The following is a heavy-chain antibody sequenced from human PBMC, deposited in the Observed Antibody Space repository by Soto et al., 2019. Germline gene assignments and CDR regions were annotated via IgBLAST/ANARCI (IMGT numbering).Heavy chain of an antibody. J-gene: IGHJ3*02. D-gene: IGHD3-9*01. CDR3: ARGTGPFDAFDI. CDR1: GYTFTSYG. CDR2: ISAYNGNT. V-gene: IGHV1-18*03. Sequence: ASVKVSCKASGYTFTSYGISWVRQAPGQGLEWMGWISAYNGNTNYAQKLQGSVTMTTDTSTRTAYMELMSLRADDMYVYSCARGTGPFDAFDIWGQGTMVTVSS.